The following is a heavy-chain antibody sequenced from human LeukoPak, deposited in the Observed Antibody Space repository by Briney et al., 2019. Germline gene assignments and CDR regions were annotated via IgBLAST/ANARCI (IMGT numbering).Heavy chain of an antibody. CDR3: PSQGAGHCYDASCMGSFDL. D-gene: IGHD2-15*01. Sequence: ASVKVSCKASGYPFIDYYLHWVRQAPGQGLEWMGCINPNTGDTNSAQNFHGRVIITRDTPINTAYISLNRLKSDDTSLYYLPSQGAGHCYDASCMGSFDLWGQGRTVAVSS. V-gene: IGHV1-2*02. CDR1: GYPFIDYY. CDR2: INPNTGDT. J-gene: IGHJ3*01.